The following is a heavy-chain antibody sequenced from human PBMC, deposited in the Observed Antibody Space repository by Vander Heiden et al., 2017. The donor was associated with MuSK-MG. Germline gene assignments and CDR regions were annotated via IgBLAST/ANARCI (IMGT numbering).Heavy chain of an antibody. CDR1: GGSISSSSYY. V-gene: IGHV4-39*01. J-gene: IGHJ5*02. D-gene: IGHD2-15*01. CDR3: ARVVVAATGWFDP. CDR2: IYYSGST. Sequence: QLQLQESGPGLVKPSETLSLTCTVSGGSISSSSYYWGWIRQPPGKGLEWIGRIYYSGSTYYNPSLKSRVTISVDTSKNQFSLKLSSVTAADTAVYYCARVVVAATGWFDPWGQGTLVTVSS.